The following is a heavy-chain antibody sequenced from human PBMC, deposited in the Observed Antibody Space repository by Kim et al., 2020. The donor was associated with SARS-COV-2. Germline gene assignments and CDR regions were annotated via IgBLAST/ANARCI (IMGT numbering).Heavy chain of an antibody. CDR1: GGSIGSSSYY. J-gene: IGHJ4*02. CDR3: ARRGYYGSGSYYPHPFEY. Sequence: SETLSLTCTVSGGSIGSSSYYWDWIRQPPGKGLECIGSISYSGSTHYNPSLKGRVTISVGTSKNQFSLRLSSVTAADTAVYYCARRGYYGSGSYYPHPFEYWGQGILVTVSS. CDR2: ISYSGST. V-gene: IGHV4-39*01. D-gene: IGHD3-10*01.